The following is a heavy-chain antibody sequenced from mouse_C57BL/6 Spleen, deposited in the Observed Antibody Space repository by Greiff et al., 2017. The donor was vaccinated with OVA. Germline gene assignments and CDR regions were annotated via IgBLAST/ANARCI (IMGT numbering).Heavy chain of an antibody. CDR2: IYPGDGDT. CDR3: AIHPYYYGSLYFDY. Sequence: QVQLKESGPELVKPGASVKISCKASGYAFSSSWMNWVKQRPGKGLEWIGRIYPGDGDTNYNGKFKGKATLTADKSSSTAYMQLSSLTSEDSAVYFCAIHPYYYGSLYFDYWGQGTTLTVSS. CDR1: GYAFSSSW. J-gene: IGHJ2*01. D-gene: IGHD1-1*01. V-gene: IGHV1-82*01.